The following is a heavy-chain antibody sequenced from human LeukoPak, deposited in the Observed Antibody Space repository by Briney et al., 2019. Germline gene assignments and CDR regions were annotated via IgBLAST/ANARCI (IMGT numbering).Heavy chain of an antibody. D-gene: IGHD3-9*01. CDR1: GYTFTGYY. CDR2: INPNSGGT. V-gene: IGHV1-2*02. CDR3: AREYYDILTGYYMDYHYYGMDV. Sequence: GASVKVSCKASGYTFTGYYMHWVRQAPGQGLEWMGWINPNSGGTNYAQKFQGRVTMTRDTSISTAYMELSRLRSDDTAVYYCAREYYDILTGYYMDYHYYGMDVWGQGTTVTVSS. J-gene: IGHJ6*02.